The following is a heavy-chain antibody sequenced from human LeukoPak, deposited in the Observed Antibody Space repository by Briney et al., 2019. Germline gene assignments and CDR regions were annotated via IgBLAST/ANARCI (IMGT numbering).Heavy chain of an antibody. CDR3: ARALTTLTYEGF. D-gene: IGHD1-1*01. CDR1: GFTFSSYT. J-gene: IGHJ4*02. V-gene: IGHV3-21*01. Sequence: GGSLRLSCAASGFTFSSYTMHWIRQAPGKGLEWVSSISGSNSYIFYADSVKGRFTVSRDNAKDSLYLQMNSLRAEDTAVYYCARALTTLTYEGFWGQGTLVTVSS. CDR2: ISGSNSYI.